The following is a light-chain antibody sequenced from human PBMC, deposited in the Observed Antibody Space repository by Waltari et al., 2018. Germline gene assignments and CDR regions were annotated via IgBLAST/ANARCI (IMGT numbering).Light chain of an antibody. V-gene: IGLV2-8*01. CDR2: EVS. J-gene: IGLJ2*01. Sequence: QSALTQSPSASGSPGRSVTISCTGLSSDVGDYNYVPWYQQHPGKAPKVMIYEVSKRPSGVPDRFSGSKSGNTASLTVSGLQAEDEADYYCSSYAGSNNFVVFGGGTKLTVL. CDR3: SSYAGSNNFVV. CDR1: SSDVGDYNY.